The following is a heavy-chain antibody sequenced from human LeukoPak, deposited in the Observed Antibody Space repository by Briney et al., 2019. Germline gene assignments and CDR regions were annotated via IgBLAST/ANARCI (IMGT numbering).Heavy chain of an antibody. D-gene: IGHD6-13*01. J-gene: IGHJ4*02. CDR3: ARESIAAAGTRY. Sequence: SETLSLTCTVSGGSISSSSYYWGWIRQPPGKGLEWIGSIYYSGSTYYNPSLKSRVTISVDTSKNQFSLKLSPVTAADTAVYYCARESIAAAGTRYWGQGTLVTVSS. CDR1: GGSISSSSYY. V-gene: IGHV4-39*07. CDR2: IYYSGST.